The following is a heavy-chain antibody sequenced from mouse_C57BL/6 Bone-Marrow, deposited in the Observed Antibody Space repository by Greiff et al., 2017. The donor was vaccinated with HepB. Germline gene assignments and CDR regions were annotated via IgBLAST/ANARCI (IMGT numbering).Heavy chain of an antibody. V-gene: IGHV1-53*01. CDR2: INPSNGGT. Sequence: VQLQQPGTELVKPGASVKLSCKASGYTFTSYWMHWVKQRPGQGLEWIGNINPSNGGTNYNEKFKSKATLTVDKSSSTASMQLSSLTSEDSAVYYCARESGNYVYYFDYWGQGTTLTVSS. CDR1: GYTFTSYW. J-gene: IGHJ2*01. CDR3: ARESGNYVYYFDY. D-gene: IGHD2-1*01.